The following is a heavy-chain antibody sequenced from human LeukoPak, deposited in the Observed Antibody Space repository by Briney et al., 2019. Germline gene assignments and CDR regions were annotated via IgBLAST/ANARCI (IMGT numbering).Heavy chain of an antibody. CDR1: GFTFSSYW. D-gene: IGHD2-8*01. J-gene: IGHJ6*02. V-gene: IGHV3-7*01. CDR3: ARDRFNGGYYGMDV. Sequence: GGSLRLSCAASGFTFSSYWMSWVRQAPGKGLEWVANIKQDGSEKYYVDSVKGRFTISRDNAKNTLYLQMNSLRAEDTAVYYCARDRFNGGYYGMDVWGQGTTVTVSS. CDR2: IKQDGSEK.